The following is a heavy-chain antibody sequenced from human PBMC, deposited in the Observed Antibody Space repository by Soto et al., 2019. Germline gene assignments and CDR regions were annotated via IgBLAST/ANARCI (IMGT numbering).Heavy chain of an antibody. V-gene: IGHV1-69*01. Sequence: QVRLVQSGAEVKKPGSSVKVSCKASGGTFTSYGISWVRQAPGQGLEWMGETIPVFGSGNYAQKFQGRVTITVDGSSTTSYMELSSLRSEDTAVYYCARDLAPAGMAGDAFDLWGQGTMVTVSS. CDR1: GGTFTSYG. CDR2: TIPVFGSG. CDR3: ARDLAPAGMAGDAFDL. D-gene: IGHD2-2*01. J-gene: IGHJ3*01.